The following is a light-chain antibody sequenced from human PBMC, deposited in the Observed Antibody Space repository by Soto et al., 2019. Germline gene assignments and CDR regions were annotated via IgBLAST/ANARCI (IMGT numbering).Light chain of an antibody. CDR1: QSIRNW. J-gene: IGKJ1*01. CDR3: QQSYSTPWT. Sequence: MNQSPSTLSASVGDRVTITCRASQSIRNWVAWSQPQPGKAPTLRSEDVSRLESGVPSRFSGSGAGTDCSLTISGLQPEDGATYHCQQSYSTPWTFGQGTKVDIK. V-gene: IGKV1-5*01. CDR2: DVS.